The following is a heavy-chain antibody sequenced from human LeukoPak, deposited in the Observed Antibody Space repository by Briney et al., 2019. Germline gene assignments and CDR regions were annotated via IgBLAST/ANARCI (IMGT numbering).Heavy chain of an antibody. D-gene: IGHD5-12*01. Sequence: ASVKVSCKASGYTFTGYYLHWVRQAPGQGLEWMGWINPNSGVTNYAQKLQGRVTITRDTSIDTAYMQLSRLRSDDTAVYYCAKDRYGDYEAPFHYYMDAWGRGTTVTVSS. V-gene: IGHV1-2*02. J-gene: IGHJ6*03. CDR3: AKDRYGDYEAPFHYYMDA. CDR1: GYTFTGYY. CDR2: INPNSGVT.